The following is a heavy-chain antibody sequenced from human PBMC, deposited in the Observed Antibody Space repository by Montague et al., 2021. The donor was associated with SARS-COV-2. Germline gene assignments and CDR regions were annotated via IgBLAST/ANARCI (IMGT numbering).Heavy chain of an antibody. CDR3: ARLKRYFDSSGSPSAFDF. D-gene: IGHD3-22*01. CDR2: IYHTGNT. CDR1: GGSIANNIDY. J-gene: IGHJ3*01. Sequence: SETLSLTCTVSGGSIANNIDYWAWIRQPPGKGLEWIGSIYHTGNTYYNPSLKSRVTISVVTSKNHFTLKLSSVTAAETAVYYCARLKRYFDSSGSPSAFDFWGQGTMVTVSS. V-gene: IGHV4-39*02.